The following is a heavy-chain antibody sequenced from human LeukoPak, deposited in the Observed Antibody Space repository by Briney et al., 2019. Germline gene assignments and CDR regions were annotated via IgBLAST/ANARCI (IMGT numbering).Heavy chain of an antibody. CDR1: GFTVSSNY. CDR2: IYSGGGT. CDR3: ASGKETYDY. Sequence: PGGSLRLSCAASGFTVSSNYMSWVRQAPGKGLEWVSLIYSGGGTYYADSVKGRFTISRDNSKNTQSVQMNSLRAEDTAVYYCASGKETYDYWGQGTLVTVSS. J-gene: IGHJ4*02. V-gene: IGHV3-53*01.